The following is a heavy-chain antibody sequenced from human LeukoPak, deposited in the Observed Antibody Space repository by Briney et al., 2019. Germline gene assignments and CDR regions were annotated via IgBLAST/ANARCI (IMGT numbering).Heavy chain of an antibody. CDR1: GYTFTGYY. D-gene: IGHD5-18*01. CDR3: ARASRGSAMVENDY. CDR2: INPNSVGT. J-gene: IGHJ4*02. V-gene: IGHV1-2*02. Sequence: AVKVSCKASGYTFTGYYMHWVRQAPGQGLEWMGWINPNSVGTNYAQKFQGRVTMTRDTSISTAYMELSRLRSDDTAVYYCARASRGSAMVENDYWGQGTLVTLSP.